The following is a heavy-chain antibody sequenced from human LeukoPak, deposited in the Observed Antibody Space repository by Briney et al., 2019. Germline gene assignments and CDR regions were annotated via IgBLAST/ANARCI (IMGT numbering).Heavy chain of an antibody. CDR2: ISNSGST. D-gene: IGHD3-10*01. Sequence: SETLSLTCNVSGGSIGSLYWSWIRQPPGKGLEYIGYISNSGSTNYNPSLKGRVTISIDMSKNQFSLKLSSVTAADTAVYYCASYGSGSYRLFDYWGQGTLVTVSS. CDR3: ASYGSGSYRLFDY. V-gene: IGHV4-59*08. CDR1: GGSIGSLY. J-gene: IGHJ4*02.